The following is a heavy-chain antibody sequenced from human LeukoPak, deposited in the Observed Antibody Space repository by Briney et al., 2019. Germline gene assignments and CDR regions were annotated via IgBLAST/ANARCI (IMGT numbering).Heavy chain of an antibody. Sequence: ASVKVSCKASGYTFTTYHMHWVRQAPGQGLEWMGIINPSGGSVTYAQRFRGRVTMTSDTSTGTVYMELRSLTSEDTAMYYCARDHSPPATSVGTTYYFDYWGQGTLVTVSS. CDR3: ARDHSPPATSVGTTYYFDY. V-gene: IGHV1-46*01. CDR1: GYTFTTYH. CDR2: INPSGGSV. D-gene: IGHD1-1*01. J-gene: IGHJ4*02.